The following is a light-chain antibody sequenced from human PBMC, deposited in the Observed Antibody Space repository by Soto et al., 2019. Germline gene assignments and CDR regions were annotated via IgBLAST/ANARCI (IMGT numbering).Light chain of an antibody. V-gene: IGLV1-40*01. J-gene: IGLJ7*01. Sequence: QPVLTQPPSVSGAPGQRVTISCTGSNSNIGAGYDVHWYQQLPGTAPKLLIYGNSNRPSGVPDRFSGSKSGTSASLAITGLQAEDEADYFCQSYDSSLSGYAVFGGGTQLTVL. CDR2: GNS. CDR3: QSYDSSLSGYAV. CDR1: NSNIGAGYD.